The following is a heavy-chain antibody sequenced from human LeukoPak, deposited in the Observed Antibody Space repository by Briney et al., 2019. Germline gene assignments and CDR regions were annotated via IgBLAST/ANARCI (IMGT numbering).Heavy chain of an antibody. J-gene: IGHJ4*02. V-gene: IGHV3-48*03. CDR1: GFTFSSYE. CDR3: ARDNYYDSGGYYYPGYFDC. CDR2: ISSSGSTI. Sequence: GGSLRLSCAASGFTFSSYEMNWVRQAPGKGLEWVSYISSSGSTIYYADSVKGRFTISRDNSKNTLYLQMNSLRAEDTAVYYCARDNYYDSGGYYYPGYFDCWGQGTLVTVSS. D-gene: IGHD3-22*01.